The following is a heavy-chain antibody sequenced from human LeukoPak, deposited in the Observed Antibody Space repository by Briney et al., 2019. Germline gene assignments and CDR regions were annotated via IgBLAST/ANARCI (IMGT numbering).Heavy chain of an antibody. Sequence: GGSLRLSCAASGFTVSSNYMSWVRQAPGKGLEWVSVIYSGGSTYYADSVKGRFTISRDNSKNTLYLQMNSLRAEDTAAYYCARWAYDSSGYYETYYFDYWGQGTLVTVSS. J-gene: IGHJ4*02. CDR2: IYSGGST. CDR3: ARWAYDSSGYYETYYFDY. D-gene: IGHD3-22*01. V-gene: IGHV3-53*01. CDR1: GFTVSSNY.